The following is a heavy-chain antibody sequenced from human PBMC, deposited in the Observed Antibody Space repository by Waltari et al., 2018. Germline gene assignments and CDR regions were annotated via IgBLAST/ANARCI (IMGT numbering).Heavy chain of an antibody. V-gene: IGHV1-69-2*01. D-gene: IGHD1-1*01. CDR3: ATGGASGLPYYYYMDV. CDR1: GYTFTDSY. Sequence: EVQLVQSGAEVKKPGATVKISFKASGYTFTDSYLHWVQQAPGKGLERMGRVDPEDGETIDAEKFQGRVTMTADTSTDTAYMELCSLRSEETAVYYCATGGASGLPYYYYMDVWGKGTTVTVSS. CDR2: VDPEDGET. J-gene: IGHJ6*03.